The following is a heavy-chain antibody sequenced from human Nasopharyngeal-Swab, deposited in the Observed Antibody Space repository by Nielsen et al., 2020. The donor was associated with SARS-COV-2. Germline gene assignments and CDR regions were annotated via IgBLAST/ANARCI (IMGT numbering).Heavy chain of an antibody. J-gene: IGHJ5*01. CDR3: ARAVGVIIEERRPATLDS. Sequence: ASVKVSCKASGYTFTGYYMHWVRQAPGQGLEWMGIINSGGGGTSYAQKFQGRVTMTRDTSTSTVYMELRSLRSEDTAVYYWARAVGVIIEERRPATLDSWGQGTLVTVSS. CDR2: INSGGGGT. CDR1: GYTFTGYY. D-gene: IGHD2/OR15-2a*01. V-gene: IGHV1-46*01.